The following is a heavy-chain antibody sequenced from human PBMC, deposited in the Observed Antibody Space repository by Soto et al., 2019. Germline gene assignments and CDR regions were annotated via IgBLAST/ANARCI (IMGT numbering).Heavy chain of an antibody. CDR1: GGSISSYY. J-gene: IGHJ5*02. Sequence: SETLSLTCTVCGGSISSYYWSWIRQPPGKGLEWIGYIYYSGSTNYNPSLKSRVTISVDTSKNQFSLKLSSVTAADTAVYYCARQLGAAAGLNWFDPWGQGTLVTVSS. CDR3: ARQLGAAAGLNWFDP. D-gene: IGHD6-13*01. CDR2: IYYSGST. V-gene: IGHV4-59*01.